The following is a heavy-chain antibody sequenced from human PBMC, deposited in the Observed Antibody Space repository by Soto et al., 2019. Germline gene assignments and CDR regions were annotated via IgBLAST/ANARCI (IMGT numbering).Heavy chain of an antibody. CDR1: HDYLPRGSSY. Sequence: PSATLRLRCIVSHDYLPRGSSYWTWFRQPPGKGLEWIGYISYTGRTKYNPSLQSRVTISVDTSKNDFSLNLSSVTAADTAVYFCARELGLLPYYVMNVWGHGTAV. J-gene: IGHJ6*02. CDR2: ISYTGRT. D-gene: IGHD1-26*01. V-gene: IGHV4-61*03. CDR3: ARELGLLPYYVMNV.